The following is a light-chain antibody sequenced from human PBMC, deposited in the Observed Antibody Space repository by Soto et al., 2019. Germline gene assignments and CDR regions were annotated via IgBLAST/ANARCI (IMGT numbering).Light chain of an antibody. CDR2: GAS. V-gene: IGKV3-20*01. CDR1: QSVSSSY. J-gene: IGKJ5*01. CDR3: QQYCSSPPIT. Sequence: IVLTQSPGTLSLSPGERATLSCRASQSVSSSYLAWYQQKPGQAPRLLIYGASGRATGIPDRFSGSGSGTDFTLTISRLEPEDFAVYYCQQYCSSPPITFGQGTRLEIK.